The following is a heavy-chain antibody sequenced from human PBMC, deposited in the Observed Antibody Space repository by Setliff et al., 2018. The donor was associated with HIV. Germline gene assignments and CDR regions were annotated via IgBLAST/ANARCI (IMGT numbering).Heavy chain of an antibody. Sequence: SETLSLTCAVSGFSISSGFFWGWVRQPAGKGPEWIGHIYTNGYTNYNPSLKSRVTISVDTSKNQFSLKLSSVTAADTAVYYCARWPPHRSSDYDQEYYFDYWGQGTLVTVSS. D-gene: IGHD3-22*01. J-gene: IGHJ4*02. CDR2: IYTNGYT. V-gene: IGHV4-61*09. CDR1: GFSISSGFF. CDR3: ARWPPHRSSDYDQEYYFDY.